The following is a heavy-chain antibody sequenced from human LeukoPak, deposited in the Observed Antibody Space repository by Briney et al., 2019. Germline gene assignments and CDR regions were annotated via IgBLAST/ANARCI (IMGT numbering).Heavy chain of an antibody. D-gene: IGHD3-22*01. J-gene: IGHJ4*02. CDR2: IYHSGST. CDR3: ARLDSSGYGILWY. CDR1: GYSISSGYY. V-gene: IGHV4-38-2*01. Sequence: PSETLSLTCAVSGYSISSGYYWGWIRQPPGKGLEWIGRIYHSGSTYYNPSLKSRVTISVATSKNQFSLKLSSVTAADTAVYYCARLDSSGYGILWYWGQGTLVTVSS.